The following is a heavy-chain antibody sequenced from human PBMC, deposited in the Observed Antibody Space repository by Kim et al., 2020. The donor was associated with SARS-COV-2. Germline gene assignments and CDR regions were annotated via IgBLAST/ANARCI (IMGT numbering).Heavy chain of an antibody. J-gene: IGHJ4*02. D-gene: IGHD2-21*02. V-gene: IGHV3-30*02. Sequence: AGSVKGRFTISRDNSKNTLYLQMNSLRAEDTAVYYCAKDEAVVTATSFDYWGQGTLVTVSS. CDR3: AKDEAVVTATSFDY.